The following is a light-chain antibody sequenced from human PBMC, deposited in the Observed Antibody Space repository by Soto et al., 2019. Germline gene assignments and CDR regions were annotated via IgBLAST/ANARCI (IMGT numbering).Light chain of an antibody. CDR2: AAS. CDR1: QGIDTY. CDR3: QKYTRAPST. J-gene: IGKJ3*01. Sequence: DIQMTQSPSSLSASVGDRVTITCRASQGIDTYLARYQQKPGQVPKLLIYAASTLQSGVPSRFSGSGSGTDFTLTISSLQPEDVATYFCQKYTRAPSTFGPGTKVDIK. V-gene: IGKV1-27*01.